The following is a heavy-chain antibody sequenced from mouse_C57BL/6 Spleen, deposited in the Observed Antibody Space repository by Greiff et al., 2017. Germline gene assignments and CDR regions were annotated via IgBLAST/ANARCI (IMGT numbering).Heavy chain of an antibody. D-gene: IGHD2-10*02. CDR1: GYTFTSYW. CDR2: INPSHGGT. V-gene: IGHV1-53*01. J-gene: IGHJ3*01. Sequence: QVQLQQPGTELVKPGASVKLSCKASGYTFTSYWMHWVKQRPGQGLEWIGNINPSHGGTNYTEKFKSKATLTVDKYSSTAYMQLSSLTSEDSAVYYCATLVRRLGGFADWGKGTLVTVSA. CDR3: ATLVRRLGGFAD.